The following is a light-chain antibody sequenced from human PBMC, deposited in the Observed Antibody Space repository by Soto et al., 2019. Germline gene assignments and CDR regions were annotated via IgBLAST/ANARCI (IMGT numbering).Light chain of an antibody. Sequence: QSVLSQPASVSGSPGQSITISCTGTSSDVGGYNSVSWYQQHPGRAPKLMIYDVSGRPSGVSNRFSGSKSGNTASLTISGLQAEDEADYYCSSYTSSTTLVFGTGTQLTVL. V-gene: IGLV2-14*01. CDR1: SSDVGGYNS. CDR3: SSYTSSTTLV. J-gene: IGLJ1*01. CDR2: DVS.